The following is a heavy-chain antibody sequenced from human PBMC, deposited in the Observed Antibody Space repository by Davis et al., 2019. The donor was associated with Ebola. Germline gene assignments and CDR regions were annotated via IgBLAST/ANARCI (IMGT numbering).Heavy chain of an antibody. V-gene: IGHV1-18*01. D-gene: IGHD1-1*01. CDR3: ASLIGNNWYYFDY. J-gene: IGHJ4*02. Sequence: ASVKVSCKASGYTFTSYGISWVRQAPGQGLEWMGWISAYNGNTNYAQKLQGRVTMTTDTSTSTAYMEVGSLRSEDTAVYYCASLIGNNWYYFDYWGQGTLVTVSS. CDR1: GYTFTSYG. CDR2: ISAYNGNT.